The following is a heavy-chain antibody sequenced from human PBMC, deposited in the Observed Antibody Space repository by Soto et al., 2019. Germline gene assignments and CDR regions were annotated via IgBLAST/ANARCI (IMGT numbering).Heavy chain of an antibody. CDR1: GYTFTSYA. J-gene: IGHJ6*02. D-gene: IGHD2-2*02. V-gene: IGHV1-3*01. CDR2: INAGNGNT. CDR3: SRGYCSITSCYNNYYYGIDV. Sequence: QVQLVQSGAEVKKPGASVKVSCKASGYTFTSYAMHWVRQAPGQRLEWMGWINAGNGNTKYSQKFQGRVNITRDTTASTAYMELSSLRSEDTAVYYWSRGYCSITSCYNNYYYGIDVWGQGTTVTVSS.